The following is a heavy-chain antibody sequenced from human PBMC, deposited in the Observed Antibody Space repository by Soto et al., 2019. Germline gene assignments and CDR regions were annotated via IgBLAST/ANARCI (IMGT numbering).Heavy chain of an antibody. CDR1: GFTFSDHY. CDR3: ARGGRWDYYYGMDV. D-gene: IGHD3-16*01. CDR2: TRNKANSYTT. V-gene: IGHV3-72*01. Sequence: EVPLVESGGGLVQPGGSLRLSCAASGFTFSDHYMDWVRQAPGKGLEWVGRTRNKANSYTTEYAASVKGRFTISRDDSKNSLYLQMNSLKTEDTAVYYCARGGRWDYYYGMDVWGQGTTVTVSS. J-gene: IGHJ6*02.